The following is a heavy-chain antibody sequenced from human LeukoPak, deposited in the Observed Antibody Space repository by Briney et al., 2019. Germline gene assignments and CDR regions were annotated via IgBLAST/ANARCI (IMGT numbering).Heavy chain of an antibody. D-gene: IGHD2-15*01. CDR1: GGSISSYY. CDR3: ASYSGSYWYFDL. Sequence: TLSLTCTVSGGSISSYYWSWIRQPPGKGLEWIGYIYYSGSTNYNPSLKSRVTISVDTSKNQFSLKLSSVTAADTAVYYCASYSGSYWYFDLWGRGTLVTVSS. CDR2: IYYSGST. V-gene: IGHV4-59*08. J-gene: IGHJ2*01.